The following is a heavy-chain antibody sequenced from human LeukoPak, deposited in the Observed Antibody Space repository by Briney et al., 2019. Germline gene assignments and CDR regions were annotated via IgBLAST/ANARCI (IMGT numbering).Heavy chain of an antibody. CDR2: ISGSGGST. CDR3: AKDQEVRDTAMVIFDY. CDR1: GFTFSSYA. D-gene: IGHD5-18*01. Sequence: GGSLRLSCAASGFTFSSYAMSWVRQAPGKGLEWVSAISGSGGSTYYADSVKGRFTISRDNAKNTLYLQMNSLRAEHTAVYYCAKDQEVRDTAMVIFDYGGQETLVTVSS. J-gene: IGHJ4*02. V-gene: IGHV3-23*01.